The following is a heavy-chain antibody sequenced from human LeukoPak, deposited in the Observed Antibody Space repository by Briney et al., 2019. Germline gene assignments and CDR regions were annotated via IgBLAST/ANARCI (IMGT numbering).Heavy chain of an antibody. Sequence: SETLSLTCSVSGASISKYYWSWIRQPAGKGLEWIGRVSVSGGTNYNPSLKSRVTMSVDTSQSQLSLKLTSVTAADTAVYYCARSFDVSGYFYNFDYWGQGTLVTVSS. V-gene: IGHV4-4*07. CDR2: VSVSGGT. CDR3: ARSFDVSGYFYNFDY. J-gene: IGHJ4*02. D-gene: IGHD3-22*01. CDR1: GASISKYY.